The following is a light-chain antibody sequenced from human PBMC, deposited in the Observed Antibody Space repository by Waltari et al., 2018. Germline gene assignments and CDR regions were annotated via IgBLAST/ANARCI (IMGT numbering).Light chain of an antibody. J-gene: IGKJ1*01. V-gene: IGKV1-39*01. CDR1: QFVSSY. Sequence: DIQMTQSPSSLSASIGDRVTISCRASQFVSSYLNWFQQQPGKAPKLLIYATASLQSGVPSRFSGAGAGTDFTLTISSLQPDDFATYYCQQSYTSPPTFGQGTNVEIK. CDR2: ATA. CDR3: QQSYTSPPT.